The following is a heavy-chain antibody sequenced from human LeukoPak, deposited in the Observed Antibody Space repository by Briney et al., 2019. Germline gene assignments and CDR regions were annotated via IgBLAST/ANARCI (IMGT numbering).Heavy chain of an antibody. Sequence: GSLRLSCAASGFTFSSYGMHWVRQAPGKGLQWVAVIWYDGSNKYYADSVKGRFTISRDNSKNTLYLQMNSLRAEDTAVYYCARDRYCSGGSCPVNYYYYGMDVWGQGTMVTVSS. J-gene: IGHJ6*02. V-gene: IGHV3-33*01. CDR1: GFTFSSYG. CDR3: ARDRYCSGGSCPVNYYYYGMDV. CDR2: IWYDGSNK. D-gene: IGHD2-15*01.